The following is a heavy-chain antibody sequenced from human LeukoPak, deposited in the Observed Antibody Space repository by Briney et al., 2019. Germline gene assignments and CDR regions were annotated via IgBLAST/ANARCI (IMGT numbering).Heavy chain of an antibody. CDR3: ARGPHYYSSKNDY. CDR1: GFTFSSYA. CDR2: ISGSGGST. V-gene: IGHV3-23*01. D-gene: IGHD6-13*01. J-gene: IGHJ4*02. Sequence: PGGSLRLSCAASGFTFSSYAMSWVRQAPGKGLEWVSAISGSGGSTYYADSVKGRFTISRDNSKNTLYLQMNSLRAEDTAVYYCARGPHYYSSKNDYWGQGTLVTVSS.